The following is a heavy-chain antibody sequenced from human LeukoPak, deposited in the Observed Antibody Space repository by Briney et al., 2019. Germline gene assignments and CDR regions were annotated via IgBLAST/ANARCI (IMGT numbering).Heavy chain of an antibody. Sequence: ASVKVSCKASGHTFTGYYMHWVRQAPGQGLEWMGWINPNSGGTNYAQKFQGRVTMTRDTSISTAYMELSRLRSDDTAVYYCARVRGYSYGSYFDYWGQGTLVTVSS. CDR2: INPNSGGT. J-gene: IGHJ4*02. CDR3: ARVRGYSYGSYFDY. D-gene: IGHD5-18*01. V-gene: IGHV1-2*02. CDR1: GHTFTGYY.